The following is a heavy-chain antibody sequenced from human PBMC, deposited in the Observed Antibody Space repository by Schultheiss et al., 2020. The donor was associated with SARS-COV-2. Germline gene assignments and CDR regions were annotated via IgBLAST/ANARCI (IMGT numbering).Heavy chain of an antibody. J-gene: IGHJ6*02. CDR3: ARVSGYSYGHRGEFDGMDV. Sequence: SETLSLTCAVYGGSFSGYYWSWIRQPPGKGLEWIGEINHSGSTNYNPSLKSRVTISVDTSKNQFSLKLSSVTAADTAVYYCARVSGYSYGHRGEFDGMDVWGQGTTVTVSS. CDR2: INHSGST. D-gene: IGHD5-18*01. CDR1: GGSFSGYY. V-gene: IGHV4-34*01.